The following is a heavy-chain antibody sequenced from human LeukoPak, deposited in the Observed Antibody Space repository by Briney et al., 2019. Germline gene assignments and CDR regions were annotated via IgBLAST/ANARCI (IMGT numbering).Heavy chain of an antibody. V-gene: IGHV3-21*01. D-gene: IGHD1-26*01. J-gene: IGHJ4*02. CDR3: ARDGGGMVGALYYFDS. CDR1: GFTFSSYS. CDR2: ISSSSSFI. Sequence: GGSLRLSCVASGFTFSSYSMNWVRQAPGKGLEWVSSISSSSSFIYYADSVKGRFTISRDNAKNSLYLQMNSLRAEDTAVYYRARDGGGMVGALYYFDSWGQGTLVTVSS.